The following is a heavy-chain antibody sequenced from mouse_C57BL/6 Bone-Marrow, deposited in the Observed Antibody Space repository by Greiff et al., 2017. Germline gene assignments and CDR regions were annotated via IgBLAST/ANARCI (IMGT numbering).Heavy chain of an antibody. CDR2: ISNGGGST. V-gene: IGHV5-12*01. CDR3: ARDYGSSYWFAY. CDR1: GFTFSDYY. D-gene: IGHD1-1*01. Sequence: EVKLVESGGGLVQPGGSLKLSCAASGFTFSDYYMYWVRQTPEKRLEWVAYISNGGGSTYYPDTVKGRFTISRDNAKNTLYLQMSRLKSEDTAMYYCARDYGSSYWFAYWGQGTLVTVSA. J-gene: IGHJ3*01.